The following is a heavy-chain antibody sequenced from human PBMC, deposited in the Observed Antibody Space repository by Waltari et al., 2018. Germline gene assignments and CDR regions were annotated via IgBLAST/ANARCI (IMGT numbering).Heavy chain of an antibody. Sequence: EVQLLESGGGLVQPGGSLRLSCAASGFTFSSYAMSWVRRAPGKGLEWVSASRGSGGSTYDADSVKGRFTISRDNSKNTLYLKMNSLRAEDTAVYYCAKDEYSSSSGPEYWGQGTLVTVSS. D-gene: IGHD6-6*01. CDR2: SRGSGGST. V-gene: IGHV3-23*01. J-gene: IGHJ4*02. CDR3: AKDEYSSSSGPEY. CDR1: GFTFSSYA.